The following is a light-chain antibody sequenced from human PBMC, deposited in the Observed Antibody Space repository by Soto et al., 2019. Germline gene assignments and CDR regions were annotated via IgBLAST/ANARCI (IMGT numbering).Light chain of an antibody. CDR2: GAS. J-gene: IGKJ1*01. Sequence: EIVMTQSPATLSVSPGERATLSCRASQSVSSNLAWYQQKPGQAPRLLIYGASTRATGIPARFSGSGSGTEFTLTISSLQSEDFAVYYWQQYNNWPPMAFGQGTNVEIK. CDR1: QSVSSN. CDR3: QQYNNWPPMA. V-gene: IGKV3-15*01.